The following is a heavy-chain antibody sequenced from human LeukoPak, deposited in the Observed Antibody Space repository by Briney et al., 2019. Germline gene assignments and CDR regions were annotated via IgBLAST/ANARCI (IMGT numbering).Heavy chain of an antibody. D-gene: IGHD4-17*01. CDR1: GGSISSGRYY. J-gene: IGHJ4*02. Sequence: SETLSLTCTVSGGSISSGRYYWGWTRHPPGKVLELVGSVYYSGSTSYNPSVGTRITVSIDTSKNQFSLKLRSVTAADTAVYYCARLNEGRDYGDNRRDYWGQGTLVTVSS. CDR3: ARLNEGRDYGDNRRDY. CDR2: VYYSGST. V-gene: IGHV4-39*01.